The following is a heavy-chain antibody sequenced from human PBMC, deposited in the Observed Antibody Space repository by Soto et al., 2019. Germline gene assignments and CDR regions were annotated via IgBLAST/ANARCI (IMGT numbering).Heavy chain of an antibody. J-gene: IGHJ4*02. Sequence: GGSLRLSCAASGFTFSSYWMSWVRQAPGKGLEWVAVIWYDGSNKYYADSVKGRFTISRDNSKNTLYLQMNSLRAEDTAVYYCAIYFPGLRFLQWSLDYSGQGSLVTVSA. CDR2: IWYDGSNK. CDR1: GFTFSSYW. D-gene: IGHD3-3*01. V-gene: IGHV3-33*08. CDR3: AIYFPGLRFLQWSLDY.